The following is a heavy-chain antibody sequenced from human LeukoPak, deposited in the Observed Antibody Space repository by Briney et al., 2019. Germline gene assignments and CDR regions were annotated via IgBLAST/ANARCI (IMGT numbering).Heavy chain of an antibody. CDR2: ISSSSSTI. CDR1: GFTFSSYS. V-gene: IGHV3-48*01. Sequence: GGSLRFSCAASGFTFSSYSMNWVRQAPGKGLEWVSYISSSSSTIYYADSVKGRFTISRDNAKNSLYLQMNSLRAEDTAVYYCARDHVYYYYYMDVWGKGTTVTVSS. CDR3: ARDHVYYYYYMDV. J-gene: IGHJ6*03.